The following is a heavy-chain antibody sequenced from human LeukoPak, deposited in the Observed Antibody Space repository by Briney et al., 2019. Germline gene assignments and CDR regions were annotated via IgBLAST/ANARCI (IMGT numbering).Heavy chain of an antibody. CDR3: TRDFGSIVVVTAIVD. Sequence: PGGSLRLSCAASGFIFSNYWMSWVRQAPGKGLEWVANIKPDGRDKYYVDSVKGRFTISRDNAKNSLYLQMNSLRAEDTAIYYCTRDFGSIVVVTAIVDWGQGTLVTVSS. CDR2: IKPDGRDK. CDR1: GFIFSNYW. J-gene: IGHJ4*02. V-gene: IGHV3-7*01. D-gene: IGHD2-21*02.